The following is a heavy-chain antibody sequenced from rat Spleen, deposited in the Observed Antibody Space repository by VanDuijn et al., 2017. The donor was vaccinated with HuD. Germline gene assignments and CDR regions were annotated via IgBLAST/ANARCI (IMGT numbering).Heavy chain of an antibody. CDR2: ISSGGSI. J-gene: IGHJ2*01. Sequence: QVQLKESGPGLVQPSQTLSLTCTVSGFSLTSNSVHWVRQPPGKGLEWIATISSGGSIYYNSVLKSRLSINKDTSKSQVFLKVNSLKTEDTAMYFCARWYGYNYFDYWGQGVMVTVSS. CDR3: ARWYGYNYFDY. D-gene: IGHD1-9*01. V-gene: IGHV2-6*01. CDR1: GFSLTSNS.